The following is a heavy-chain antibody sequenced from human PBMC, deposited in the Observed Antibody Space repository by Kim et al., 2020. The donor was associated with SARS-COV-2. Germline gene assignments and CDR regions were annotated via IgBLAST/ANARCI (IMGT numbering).Heavy chain of an antibody. D-gene: IGHD1-26*01. CDR1: GGTFSSYA. J-gene: IGHJ4*02. Sequence: SVKVSCKASGGTFSSYAISWVRQAPGQGLEWMGGIIPIFGTANYAQKFQGRVTITADESTSTAYMELSSLRSEDTAVYYCALKRSEWELLPHYFDYWGQGTLVTVSS. V-gene: IGHV1-69*13. CDR3: ALKRSEWELLPHYFDY. CDR2: IIPIFGTA.